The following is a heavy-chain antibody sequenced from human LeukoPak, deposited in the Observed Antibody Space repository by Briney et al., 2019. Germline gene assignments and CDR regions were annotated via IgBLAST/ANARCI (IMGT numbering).Heavy chain of an antibody. CDR3: AKDQKVAATHPYYYYVDV. D-gene: IGHD2-15*01. V-gene: IGHV3-33*06. CDR1: GFTFSSYG. J-gene: IGHJ6*03. CDR2: IWYDGSNK. Sequence: GRSLRLSCAASGFTFSSYGMHWVRQAPGKGLEWVAVIWYDGSNKYYADSVKGRFTVSRDNSKNTLYLQMNSLRAEDTAVYYCAKDQKVAATHPYYYYVDVWGKGTTVTVSS.